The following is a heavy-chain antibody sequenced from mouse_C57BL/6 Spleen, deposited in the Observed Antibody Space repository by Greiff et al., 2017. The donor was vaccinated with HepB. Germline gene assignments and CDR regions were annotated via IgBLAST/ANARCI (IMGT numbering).Heavy chain of an antibody. D-gene: IGHD1-1*01. CDR2: IRSKSNNFAT. V-gene: IGHV10-1*01. CDR1: GFSFNTYA. J-gene: IGHJ4*01. Sequence: LVESGGGLVQPKGPLKLSCAASGFSFNTYAMNWFRQAPGKGLDWVARIRSKSNNFATYYADSVKERFTIPRDDSESMLYQQMNNLKTEDTAMYYCVRGGFYYGRSYDAMDYWGQGTSVTVSS. CDR3: VRGGFYYGRSYDAMDY.